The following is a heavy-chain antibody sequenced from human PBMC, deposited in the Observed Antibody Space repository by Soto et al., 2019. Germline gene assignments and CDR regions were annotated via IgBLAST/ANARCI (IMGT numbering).Heavy chain of an antibody. D-gene: IGHD3-22*01. V-gene: IGHV3-9*01. CDR2: ISWNSGSI. J-gene: IGHJ5*02. Sequence: GGSLRLSCAASGFTFDDYAMHWVRQAPGKGLEWVSGISWNSGSIGYADSVKGRFTISRDNAKNSLYLQMNSLRAEDTALYYCAKDASPYYYDSSGLNWFDPWGQGTLVTVSS. CDR3: AKDASPYYYDSSGLNWFDP. CDR1: GFTFDDYA.